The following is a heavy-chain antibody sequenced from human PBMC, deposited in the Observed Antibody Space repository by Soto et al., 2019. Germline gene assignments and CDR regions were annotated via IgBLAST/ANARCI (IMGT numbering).Heavy chain of an antibody. CDR2: IKQDGSEK. Sequence: PGGSLRLSCAASGFTFSSYWMSWVRQAPGKGLEWVANIKQDGSEKYYVDSVKGRFTISRDNAKNSLYLQMNSLRAEDTAVYYCARDPRVGATDGYYYYGMDVWGQGTTVTVSS. V-gene: IGHV3-7*05. D-gene: IGHD1-26*01. CDR3: ARDPRVGATDGYYYYGMDV. J-gene: IGHJ6*02. CDR1: GFTFSSYW.